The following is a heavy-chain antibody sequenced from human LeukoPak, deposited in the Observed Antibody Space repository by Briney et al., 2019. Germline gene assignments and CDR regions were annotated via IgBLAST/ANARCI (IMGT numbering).Heavy chain of an antibody. J-gene: IGHJ4*02. V-gene: IGHV1-69*04. Sequence: SVKVSCKASGDTFSNFVISWVRQAPGQGLEWMGRIIPLLGVANYAQILQGRVTITADKSADTAYMELSSPRSNDTAVYYCARENTVANYFDYWGQGTLVTVSS. CDR2: IIPLLGVA. CDR1: GDTFSNFV. D-gene: IGHD5-12*01. CDR3: ARENTVANYFDY.